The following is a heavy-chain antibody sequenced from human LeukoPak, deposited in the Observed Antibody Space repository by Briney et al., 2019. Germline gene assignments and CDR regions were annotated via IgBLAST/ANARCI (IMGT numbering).Heavy chain of an antibody. J-gene: IGHJ4*02. V-gene: IGHV1-18*01. D-gene: IGHD6-19*01. CDR2: SSAYNGNT. CDR1: GYSFILYG. CDR3: ARGGNSGWRTPNDDY. Sequence: ASVKVSCKTSGYSFILYGISWVRQAPGQGLEWMGWSSAYNGNTNYAQKLQGRVTMTTDTSTSTAYMELRSLRSDDTAVYYCARGGNSGWRTPNDDYWGQGTLVTVSS.